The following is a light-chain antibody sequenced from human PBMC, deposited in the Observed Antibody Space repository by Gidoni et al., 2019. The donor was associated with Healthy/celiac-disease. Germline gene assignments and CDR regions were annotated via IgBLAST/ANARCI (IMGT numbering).Light chain of an antibody. CDR3: QSADSSGTYEV. J-gene: IGLJ3*02. V-gene: IGLV3-25*03. CDR1: ALQKQY. CDR2: KER. Sequence: SYELTQPPSVAVSPGQTARITCSGDALQKQYAYWYQQKPGQAPVLVIYKERERPSGIPERFSGSSSGTTVTLTISGVQAEDEADYYCQSADSSGTYEVFGGGTKLPVL.